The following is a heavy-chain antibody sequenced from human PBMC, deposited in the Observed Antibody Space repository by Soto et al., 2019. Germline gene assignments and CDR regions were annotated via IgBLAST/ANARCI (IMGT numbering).Heavy chain of an antibody. V-gene: IGHV1-69*01. Sequence: QVQLVQSGAEVKEPGSSVKVSCKASGGTCISYAVSWVRQAPGQGLDWVGGFIPVFRAANYAQNFQGRVTITADESTSTSYMELRSLGFEDSAIYFCASGGITEETQGVPITADNYRGLDVLGHGTAVPVSS. J-gene: IGHJ6*02. CDR3: ASGGITEETQGVPITADNYRGLDV. CDR2: FIPVFRAA. D-gene: IGHD1-20*01. CDR1: GGTCISYA.